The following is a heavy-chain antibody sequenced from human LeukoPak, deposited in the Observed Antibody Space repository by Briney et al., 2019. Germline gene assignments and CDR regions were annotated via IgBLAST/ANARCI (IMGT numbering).Heavy chain of an antibody. CDR1: GDSFSSNSAA. Sequence: SQTLSLTCAISGDSFSSNSAAWNWLRQSPSRGLEWLGRTYYRSKWYNDYAVSVKSRITINPDTSKNQFSLQLNSVTPEDTAVYYCARENPSYYYDSSGYYLWGQGTLVTVSS. J-gene: IGHJ4*02. V-gene: IGHV6-1*01. CDR3: ARENPSYYYDSSGYYL. D-gene: IGHD3-22*01. CDR2: TYYRSKWYN.